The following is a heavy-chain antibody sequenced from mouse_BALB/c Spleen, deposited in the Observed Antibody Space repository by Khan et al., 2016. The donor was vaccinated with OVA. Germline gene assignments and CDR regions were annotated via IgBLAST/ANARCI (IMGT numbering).Heavy chain of an antibody. D-gene: IGHD1-1*01. CDR2: IDPFSGGS. V-gene: IGHV1-31*01. Sequence: VQLKQSGPELMKPGASVKISCKASGYSFTSYYIHWVKQSHGKTLEWIGYIDPFSGGSTYNQNFTGKATLTVDKSSSTAYMHLSSLTSEDSAVYYCARHGSTSWFAYWGQGTLVTVSA. CDR1: GYSFTSYY. CDR3: ARHGSTSWFAY. J-gene: IGHJ3*01.